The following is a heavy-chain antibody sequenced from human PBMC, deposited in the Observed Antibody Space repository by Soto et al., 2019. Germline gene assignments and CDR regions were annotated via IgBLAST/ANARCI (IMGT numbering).Heavy chain of an antibody. CDR3: AKDGGNYYDSSGYYSIGFQH. D-gene: IGHD3-22*01. CDR2: ISGSGGST. Sequence: PGGSLRLSCAASGFTFSSYAMSWVRQAPGKGLEWVSAISGSGGSTYYADSVKGRFTISRDNSKNTLYLQMNSLRAEDTAVYYCAKDGGNYYDSSGYYSIGFQHWGQGTLVTVSS. J-gene: IGHJ1*01. V-gene: IGHV3-23*01. CDR1: GFTFSSYA.